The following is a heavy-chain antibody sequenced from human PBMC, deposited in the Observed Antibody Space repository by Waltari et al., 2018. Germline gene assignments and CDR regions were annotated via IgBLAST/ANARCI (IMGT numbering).Heavy chain of an antibody. D-gene: IGHD3-22*01. J-gene: IGHJ4*02. Sequence: QVQLQESGPGLVKPSETLSLTCTVSGGSISSYYWSWIRQPAGKGLEWIGRIYTSGSTNYNPSLKSRVTMSVDTSKNQFSLKLSSVTAADTAVYYCARDLSGGYYDSSGYSGAFDYWGQGTLVTVSS. CDR3: ARDLSGGYYDSSGYSGAFDY. CDR2: IYTSGST. V-gene: IGHV4-4*07. CDR1: GGSISSYY.